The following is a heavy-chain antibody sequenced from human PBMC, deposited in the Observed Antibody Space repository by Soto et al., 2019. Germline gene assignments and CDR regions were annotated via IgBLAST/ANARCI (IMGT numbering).Heavy chain of an antibody. V-gene: IGHV4-39*07. J-gene: IGHJ4*02. CDR1: GGSISSSTSY. D-gene: IGHD3-10*01. CDR2: IYDGGNS. Sequence: SETLYLTCTVSGGSISSSTSYWGWVRQPPGKGLEWIASIYDGGNSNYNPSLKSRVTISVDTSKNQFSLKLSSVTAADTAVYYCARGITMVRGVIIGPGNFDYWGQGTLVTV. CDR3: ARGITMVRGVIIGPGNFDY.